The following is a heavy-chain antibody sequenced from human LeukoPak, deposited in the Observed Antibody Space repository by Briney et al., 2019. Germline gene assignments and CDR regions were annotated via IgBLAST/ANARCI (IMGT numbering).Heavy chain of an antibody. Sequence: GGSLRLSCASSGFTFSTYGMHWVRQAPGKGLEWVSYISSSSSTIYYADSVKGRFTISRDNAKNSLYLQMNSLRDEDTAVYYCARDPRGYSYGYPFFDYWGQGTLVTVSS. CDR1: GFTFSTYG. D-gene: IGHD5-18*01. CDR2: ISSSSSTI. CDR3: ARDPRGYSYGYPFFDY. J-gene: IGHJ4*02. V-gene: IGHV3-48*02.